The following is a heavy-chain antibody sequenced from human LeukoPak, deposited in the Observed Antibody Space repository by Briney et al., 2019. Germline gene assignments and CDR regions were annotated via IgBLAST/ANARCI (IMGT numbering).Heavy chain of an antibody. CDR3: AKTLYRAYYYGSGSYSIFDY. CDR1: GYTFTGYY. Sequence: ASVKVSCKASGYTFTGYYMHWVRQAPGQGLEWMGWINPNSGGTNYAQKFQGRVTMTRDTSISTAYMELSRLRAEDTAVYYCAKTLYRAYYYGSGSYSIFDYWGQGTLVTVSS. CDR2: INPNSGGT. J-gene: IGHJ4*02. V-gene: IGHV1-2*02. D-gene: IGHD3-10*01.